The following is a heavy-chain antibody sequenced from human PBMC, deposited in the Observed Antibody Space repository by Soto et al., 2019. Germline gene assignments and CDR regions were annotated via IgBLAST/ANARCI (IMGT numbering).Heavy chain of an antibody. Sequence: LRLSCAASGFTFSSYWMSWVRQAPWKVLEWVANIKQDGSEKYYVDSVKGRFTISRDNAKNSLYLQMNSLRAEDTAVYYCARPSPVVPDAYWGQGTLVPVSS. CDR3: ARPSPVVPDAY. J-gene: IGHJ1*01. V-gene: IGHV3-7*01. D-gene: IGHD2-15*01. CDR1: GFTFSSYW. CDR2: IKQDGSEK.